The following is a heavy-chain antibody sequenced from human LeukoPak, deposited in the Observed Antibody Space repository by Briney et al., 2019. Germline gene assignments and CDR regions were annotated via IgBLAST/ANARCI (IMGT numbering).Heavy chain of an antibody. V-gene: IGHV3-7*01. CDR3: ARGPNYGDRVDYFDY. J-gene: IGHJ4*02. CDR2: IKQDGSEK. Sequence: GGALRISRAASGFIFRSPWKSWVRQGPGGGVEWGAHIKQDGSEKHYVDSVEGRFTLSRDDAKNSLYLQMNSLRVDDTAVYYCARGPNYGDRVDYFDYWGQGTLVTVSS. CDR1: GFIFRSPW. D-gene: IGHD4-17*01.